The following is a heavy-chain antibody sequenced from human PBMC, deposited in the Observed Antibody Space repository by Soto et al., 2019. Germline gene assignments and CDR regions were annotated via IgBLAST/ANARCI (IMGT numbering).Heavy chain of an antibody. CDR2: IYYSGST. CDR3: ARDLTPNWGSQWFDP. D-gene: IGHD7-27*01. J-gene: IGHJ5*02. CDR1: GGSISSGGYY. V-gene: IGHV4-31*03. Sequence: PSETLSLTCTVSGGSISSGGYYWSWIRQHPGKGLEWIGYIYYSGSTYYNPSLKSRVTISVDTSKNQFSLKLSSVTAADTAVYYCARDLTPNWGSQWFDPWGQGTLVTVSS.